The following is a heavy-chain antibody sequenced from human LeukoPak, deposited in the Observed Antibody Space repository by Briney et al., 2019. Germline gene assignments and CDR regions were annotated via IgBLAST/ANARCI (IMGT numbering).Heavy chain of an antibody. D-gene: IGHD4-11*01. J-gene: IGHJ4*02. Sequence: PGGSLRLSCAASGFTLSSYAMHWVRQAPGKGLEWVAVISYDGSNKYYADSVKGRFTISRDNSKNTLYLQMNSLRAEDTAVYYCAGPPATVTTYYFDYWGQGTLVTVSS. CDR3: AGPPATVTTYYFDY. CDR2: ISYDGSNK. CDR1: GFTLSSYA. V-gene: IGHV3-30*04.